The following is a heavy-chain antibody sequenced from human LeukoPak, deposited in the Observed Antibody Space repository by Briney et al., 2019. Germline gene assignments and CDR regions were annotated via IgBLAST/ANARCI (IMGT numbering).Heavy chain of an antibody. CDR2: VSSSGGTI. Sequence: GGSLRLSCAASGFTFSTYTMNWVRQAPGKGLEWVSYVSSSGGTIYYADSVKGRFTISRDNAKNPLYPQMNSLRAEDTAVYYCARVDTTNYYFYYMDVWGKGTTVTVSS. D-gene: IGHD5-18*01. V-gene: IGHV3-48*04. J-gene: IGHJ6*03. CDR1: GFTFSTYT. CDR3: ARVDTTNYYFYYMDV.